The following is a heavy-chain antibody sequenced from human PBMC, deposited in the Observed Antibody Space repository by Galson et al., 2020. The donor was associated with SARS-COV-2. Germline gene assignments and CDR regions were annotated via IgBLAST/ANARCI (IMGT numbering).Heavy chain of an antibody. Sequence: GGSLRLSCAASGFTLSNSVMDWVRQAPGKGLEWVAIIHYDENNRNYADSVKGRFTISRDNSKNTLYLQMNSLRPEDTAVYYCAREGHYSMDVWGKGATVTISS. CDR2: IHYDENNR. J-gene: IGHJ6*03. CDR1: GFTLSNSV. CDR3: AREGHYSMDV. V-gene: IGHV3-30*02.